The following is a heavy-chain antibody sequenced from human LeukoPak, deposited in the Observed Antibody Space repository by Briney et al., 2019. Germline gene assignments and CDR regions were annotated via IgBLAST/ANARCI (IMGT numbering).Heavy chain of an antibody. CDR2: IYPGDSDT. Sequence: GESLRISCKGSGYSFTSYWIGWVRQMPGKGLEWMGIIYPGDSDTTYSPSFQGQVTISADKSISTAYLQWSSLKASDIAMYYCARLRDYDRYFDRWGRGTLVTVSS. J-gene: IGHJ2*01. V-gene: IGHV5-51*01. D-gene: IGHD3-22*01. CDR3: ARLRDYDRYFDR. CDR1: GYSFTSYW.